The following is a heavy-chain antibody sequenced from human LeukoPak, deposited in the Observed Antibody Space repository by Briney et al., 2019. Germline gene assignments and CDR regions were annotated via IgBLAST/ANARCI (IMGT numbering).Heavy chain of an antibody. CDR2: IYSGGST. CDR3: ARGIAVAGRFDY. D-gene: IGHD6-19*01. Sequence: GGSLRLSCAASGFTVSSNYMSWVRQDPGKGLEWVSVIYSGGSTYYADSVKGRFTISRDNSKNTLYLQMNSLRAEDTAVYYCARGIAVAGRFDYWGQGTLVTVSS. V-gene: IGHV3-53*01. J-gene: IGHJ4*02. CDR1: GFTVSSNY.